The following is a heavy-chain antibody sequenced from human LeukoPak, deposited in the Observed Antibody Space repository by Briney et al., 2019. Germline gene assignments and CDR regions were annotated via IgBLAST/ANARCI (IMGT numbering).Heavy chain of an antibody. CDR2: IYYSGST. CDR3: ARASGSYSSFGY. V-gene: IGHV4-59*01. Sequence: PSETLSLTCSVSGGSISSYYWSWIRQPPGKGLEWIGYIYYSGSTNYNPSLKSRVTISVDTSKNQFSLKLSSVTAADTAVYYCARASGSYSSFGYWGQGTLVTVSS. D-gene: IGHD1-26*01. CDR1: GGSISSYY. J-gene: IGHJ4*02.